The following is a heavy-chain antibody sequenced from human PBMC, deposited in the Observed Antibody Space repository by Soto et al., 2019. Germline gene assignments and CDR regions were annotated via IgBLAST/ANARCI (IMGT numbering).Heavy chain of an antibody. Sequence: PGESLKISCKGSGYSFTSYWISWVRQMPGKGLEWMGRIDPSDSYTNYSPSFQGHVTISADKSISTAYLQWSSLKASDTAMYYCARDLRVYSDSSGWEGVTDAFDIWGQGTMVTVSS. J-gene: IGHJ3*02. CDR2: IDPSDSYT. V-gene: IGHV5-10-1*01. CDR3: ARDLRVYSDSSGWEGVTDAFDI. D-gene: IGHD3-22*01. CDR1: GYSFTSYW.